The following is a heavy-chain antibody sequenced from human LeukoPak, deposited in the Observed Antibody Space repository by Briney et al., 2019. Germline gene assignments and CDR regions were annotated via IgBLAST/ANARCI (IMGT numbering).Heavy chain of an antibody. D-gene: IGHD3-22*01. CDR1: GITLSNYG. CDR3: AKRGAVIRVILVGFHKEAYYFDS. J-gene: IGHJ4*02. V-gene: IGHV3-23*01. CDR2: ISDSGGRT. Sequence: GGSLRLSCAVSGITLSNYGMSWVRQAPGKGLEWVAGISDSGGRTNYADSVKGRFTISIDNSKNTLYLQMNSLRAEDTAVYFCAKRGAVIRVILVGFHKEAYYFDSWGQGALVTVSS.